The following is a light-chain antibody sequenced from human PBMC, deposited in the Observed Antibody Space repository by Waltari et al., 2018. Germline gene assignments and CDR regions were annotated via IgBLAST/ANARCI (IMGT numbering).Light chain of an antibody. Sequence: EIVMTQSPATLSVSPGERATLSCRASQSVSSNLAWYQQKPGQAPRLLIYGASIRATGIPAMFSGSGSGTEFTLTISSLQSEDFAVYYCQQYNNWPLTFGQGTKVEIK. V-gene: IGKV3D-15*01. CDR2: GAS. CDR1: QSVSSN. J-gene: IGKJ1*01. CDR3: QQYNNWPLT.